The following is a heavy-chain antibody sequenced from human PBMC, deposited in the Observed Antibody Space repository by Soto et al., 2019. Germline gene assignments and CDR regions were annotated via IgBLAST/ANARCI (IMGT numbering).Heavy chain of an antibody. J-gene: IGHJ4*02. Sequence: GGSLRLSCAASGFTFSIYLMHWVRQAPGKGLVWVSRINSDGISTSYADSVKGRFTISRDNAKNTLFLQMNSLRAEDTAVYYCARDGMYSSSADSWGPGTMLTV. CDR3: ARDGMYSSSADS. V-gene: IGHV3-74*01. CDR1: GFTFSIYL. D-gene: IGHD6-6*01. CDR2: INSDGIST.